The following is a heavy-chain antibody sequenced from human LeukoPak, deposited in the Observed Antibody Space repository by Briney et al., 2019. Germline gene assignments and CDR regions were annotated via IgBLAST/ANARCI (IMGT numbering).Heavy chain of an antibody. J-gene: IGHJ4*02. D-gene: IGHD4-23*01. Sequence: GGSLRLSCAASGFTFSSYAMHWVRQAPGKGLEWVAVISYDGGNKYYADSVKSRFTISRDNSKNTLYLQMNSLRAEDTAVYYCARGATVVTLSTFDYWGQGTLVTVSS. CDR1: GFTFSSYA. CDR3: ARGATVVTLSTFDY. V-gene: IGHV3-30-3*01. CDR2: ISYDGGNK.